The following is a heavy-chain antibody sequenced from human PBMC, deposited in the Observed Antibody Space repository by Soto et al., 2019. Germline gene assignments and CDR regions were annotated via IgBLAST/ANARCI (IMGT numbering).Heavy chain of an antibody. J-gene: IGHJ4*02. D-gene: IGHD2-2*01. CDR3: ARVGYCSSTPCWPIGYFEY. CDR1: GDSISSFY. Sequence: QVQLQESGPGLVKPSETLSLTCTVSGDSISSFYWTWIRQPPGKGLEWVGYIFSSGSTNYNPSLKRRVTISVETSESQFSLKLTSVTAADTAVYYCARVGYCSSTPCWPIGYFEYWGQGTLVTVSS. V-gene: IGHV4-59*01. CDR2: IFSSGST.